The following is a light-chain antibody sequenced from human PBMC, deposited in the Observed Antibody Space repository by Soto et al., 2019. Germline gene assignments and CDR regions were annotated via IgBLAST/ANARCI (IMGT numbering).Light chain of an antibody. CDR3: QQYVSSHLT. V-gene: IGKV3-20*01. CDR1: QRVSSSY. CDR2: DAS. J-gene: IGKJ4*01. Sequence: EIVLTQSPGTLSLSPGERATLSCRASQRVSSSYLAWYRQKPGQAPRLLIFDASSRATGIPDRFSGSGSGTDFTLTISGLELEDFAVYYCQQYVSSHLTFGGGTKVQIK.